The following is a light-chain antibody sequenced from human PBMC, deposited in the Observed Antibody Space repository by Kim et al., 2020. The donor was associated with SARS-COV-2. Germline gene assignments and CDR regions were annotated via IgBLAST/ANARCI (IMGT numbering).Light chain of an antibody. CDR1: QSVSSGY. V-gene: IGKV3-20*01. CDR3: QQYHTTPRT. J-gene: IGKJ1*01. CDR2: GAS. Sequence: TPGERSTLPCRASQSVSSGYLAWYQQKPGQAPRLLSYGASSRATGIPDRCSGSGSGTDFTLTISRLEPEDFAVYYCQQYHTTPRTFGQGTKVDIK.